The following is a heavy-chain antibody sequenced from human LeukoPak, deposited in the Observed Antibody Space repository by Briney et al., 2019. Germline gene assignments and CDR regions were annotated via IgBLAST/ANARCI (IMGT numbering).Heavy chain of an antibody. J-gene: IGHJ4*02. Sequence: GGSLILSCAASGFTFSSYAMIWVRQAPGKGLEGGSAISGSGGSTYYADSVKGRFTISRDNSKKPLYLQMNSLRAEDTAVYYCAKVSSGLVSYFDCWGQGTLVTVSS. CDR2: ISGSGGST. CDR1: GFTFSSYA. V-gene: IGHV3-23*01. D-gene: IGHD3-22*01. CDR3: AKVSSGLVSYFDC.